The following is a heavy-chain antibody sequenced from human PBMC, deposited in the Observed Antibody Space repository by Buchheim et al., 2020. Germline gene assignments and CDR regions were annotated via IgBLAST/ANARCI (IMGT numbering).Heavy chain of an antibody. CDR3: ARDRDSGSYYLPRNWFDP. V-gene: IGHV4-31*03. D-gene: IGHD1-26*01. CDR1: GGSISSGGYY. Sequence: QVQLQESGPGLVKPSQTLSLTCNVSGGSISSGGYYWSWIRQHPGKGLEWIGYIYYSGSTYYNPSLKSRVTISVDTSKIQFSLKLSSVTAADTAVYYCARDRDSGSYYLPRNWFDPWGQGTL. CDR2: IYYSGST. J-gene: IGHJ5*02.